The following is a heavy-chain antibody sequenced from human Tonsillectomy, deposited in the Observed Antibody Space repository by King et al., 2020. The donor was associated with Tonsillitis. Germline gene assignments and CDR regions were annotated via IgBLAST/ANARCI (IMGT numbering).Heavy chain of an antibody. D-gene: IGHD2/OR15-2a*01. CDR3: ARGGPFFYYMDV. J-gene: IGHJ6*03. V-gene: IGHV4-34*01. CDR1: SGSFHGYY. Sequence: VQLQQWGAGLLKPSETLSLTCAVYSGSFHGYYWSWVRQPPGKGLEWIGEINHSGSTNSNPSLKSRVTISVDTSKNQFSLKLSSVTAADTAVYYRARGGPFFYYMDVWDKGTTVTVSS. CDR2: INHSGST.